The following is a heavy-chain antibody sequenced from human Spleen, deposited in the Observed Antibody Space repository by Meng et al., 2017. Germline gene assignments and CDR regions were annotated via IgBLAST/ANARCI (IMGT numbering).Heavy chain of an antibody. V-gene: IGHV4-4*03. CDR3: ARGTWEHLR. Sequence: QGSGHGLEMAPETLPLSCAALGYTFSRVQLGCWVRQPPGKGVQLIGEIEHSEGPTYNPSLKSRVTISVDTSKSQTSLELSSVTAADTAVYYCARGTWEHLRWGQGTLVTVSS. D-gene: IGHD1-26*01. CDR2: IEHSEGP. CDR1: GYTFSRVQL. J-gene: IGHJ4*02.